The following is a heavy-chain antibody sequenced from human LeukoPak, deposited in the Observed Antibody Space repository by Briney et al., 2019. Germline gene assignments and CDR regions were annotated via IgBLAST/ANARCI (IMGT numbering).Heavy chain of an antibody. V-gene: IGHV4-34*01. J-gene: IGHJ4*02. CDR2: INHSGTT. D-gene: IGHD6-6*01. Sequence: PSETLSLTCAVYGGSFCGYYWSWICQPPGKGLEWIGEINHSGTTNYNPSLESRVTISVVTSDSQFSLKRSSVTAADTAVYYCARTPSIAARPFDYWGQGTLVTVSS. CDR3: ARTPSIAARPFDY. CDR1: GGSFCGYY.